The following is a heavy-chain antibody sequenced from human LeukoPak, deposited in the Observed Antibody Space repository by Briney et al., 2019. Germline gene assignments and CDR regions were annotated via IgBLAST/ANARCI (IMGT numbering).Heavy chain of an antibody. D-gene: IGHD3-22*01. CDR3: ARALPISMIVVVYPGGMDV. J-gene: IGHJ6*02. Sequence: PGGSLRLSCAASGVTLSTYAMSWVRQAPGKGLEWVAVISYDGSNKYYADSVKGRFTISRDKSRNTLYLQMNSLRAEDTAVYYCARALPISMIVVVYPGGMDVWGQGTTVAVSS. CDR2: ISYDGSNK. V-gene: IGHV3-30-3*01. CDR1: GVTLSTYA.